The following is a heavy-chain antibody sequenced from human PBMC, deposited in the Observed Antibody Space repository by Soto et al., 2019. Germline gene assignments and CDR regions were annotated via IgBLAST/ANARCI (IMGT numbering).Heavy chain of an antibody. J-gene: IGHJ4*02. CDR3: TTDHILCGTYSWNCN. CDR1: GLAFSHAW. CDR2: IKKTTDSGTP. Sequence: EAQLVESGGSLVKPGGSLRLSCAASGLAFSHAWMNWVRQAPGKGLEWVGRIKKTTDSGTPDYAAPVKGRFTISRDDSKNTLYLQMNSLRTEDTAMYYCTTDHILCGTYSWNCNWGQGTQVTVSS. D-gene: IGHD1-7*01. V-gene: IGHV3-15*01.